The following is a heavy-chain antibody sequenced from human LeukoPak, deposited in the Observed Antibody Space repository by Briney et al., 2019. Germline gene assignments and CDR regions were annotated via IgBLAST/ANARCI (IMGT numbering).Heavy chain of an antibody. CDR2: IYHSGST. D-gene: IGHD3-10*01. Sequence: SETLSLTCTVSGYSISSGYYWGWIRQPPGKGLEWIGSIYHSGSTYYNPSLKSRVTISVDTSKNQFSLKLSSVTAADTAVYYCARAGGYGSGSYCAFDIWGQGTMVTVSS. CDR3: ARAGGYGSGSYCAFDI. V-gene: IGHV4-38-2*02. CDR1: GYSISSGYY. J-gene: IGHJ3*02.